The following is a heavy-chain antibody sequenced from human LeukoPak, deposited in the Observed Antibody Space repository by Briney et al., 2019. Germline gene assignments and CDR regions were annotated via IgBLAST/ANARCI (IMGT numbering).Heavy chain of an antibody. Sequence: GGSLRLSCAASGFNFKNYWMHWVRQAPGKGLEWVSRIINDGSSTTYADSVKGRFTISRDNSKNTLYLQMNSLRAEDTAVYYCAKVGVPTRPYYFDYWGQGTLVTVSS. CDR3: AKVGVPTRPYYFDY. D-gene: IGHD3-10*01. V-gene: IGHV3-74*01. CDR1: GFNFKNYW. J-gene: IGHJ4*02. CDR2: IINDGSST.